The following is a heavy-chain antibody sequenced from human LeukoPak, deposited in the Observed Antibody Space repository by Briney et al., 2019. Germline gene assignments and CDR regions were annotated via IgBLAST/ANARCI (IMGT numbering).Heavy chain of an antibody. V-gene: IGHV1-24*01. CDR2: FDPEDGET. CDR1: GYTFTSYG. CDR3: ATVTRGAVAGLLDYNWFDP. J-gene: IGHJ5*02. D-gene: IGHD6-19*01. Sequence: ASVKVSCKASGYTFTSYGISWVRQAPGQGLEWMGGFDPEDGETIYAQKFQGRVTMTEDTSTDTAYMELSSLRSEDTAVYYCATVTRGAVAGLLDYNWFDPWGQGTLVTVSS.